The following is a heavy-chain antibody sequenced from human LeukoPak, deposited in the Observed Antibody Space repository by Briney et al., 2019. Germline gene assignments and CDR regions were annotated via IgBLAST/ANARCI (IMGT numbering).Heavy chain of an antibody. V-gene: IGHV4-59*01. CDR3: ARDYCSSTSCHAAKNWFDP. CDR2: IYFSGST. Sequence: PSETLSLTWTVSGGSISSYYWSWIRQPPGKGLEWIGSIYFSGSTNYNPSLKSRVTISVDTSKKQFSLKLISLTAADTAKYYCARDYCSSTSCHAAKNWFDPWGQGTLVTVSS. CDR1: GGSISSYY. J-gene: IGHJ5*02. D-gene: IGHD2-2*01.